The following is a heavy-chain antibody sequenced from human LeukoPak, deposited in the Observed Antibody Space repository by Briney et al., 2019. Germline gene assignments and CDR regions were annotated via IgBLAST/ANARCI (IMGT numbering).Heavy chain of an antibody. CDR3: ARDWVAVGGDYMDV. D-gene: IGHD2-15*01. V-gene: IGHV3-30*02. CDR1: GFTFSNYG. Sequence: PGGSLRLSCAASGFTFSNYGMHWVRQAPGKGLEWVAFIQYDGSNKYYADSMKGRFTISRDNAKNSLYLQMNSLRAEDTAVYYCARDWVAVGGDYMDVWGKGTTVTISS. CDR2: IQYDGSNK. J-gene: IGHJ6*03.